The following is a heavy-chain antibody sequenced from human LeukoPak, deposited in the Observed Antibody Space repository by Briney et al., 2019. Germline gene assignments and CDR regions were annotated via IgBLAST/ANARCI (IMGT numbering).Heavy chain of an antibody. V-gene: IGHV3-66*01. J-gene: IGHJ5*02. CDR1: GFTFDDYA. CDR2: ICNDGHT. D-gene: IGHD1-26*01. Sequence: GGSLRLSCAASGFTFDDYAMHWVRQAPGKGLEWVSLICNDGHTYYADSVKGRFTISRDSSKSTVYLQMNSLRVEDTAVHYCATEENNWEWFDPWGQGTLVTVSS. CDR3: ATEENNWEWFDP.